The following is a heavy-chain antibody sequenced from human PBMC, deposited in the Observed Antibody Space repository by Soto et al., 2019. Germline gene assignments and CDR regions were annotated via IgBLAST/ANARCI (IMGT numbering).Heavy chain of an antibody. CDR2: MYHSGST. Sequence: KPSETLSLTCAVSGGSISSGGYSWSWIRQPPGKGLEWIGYMYHSGSTYYNPSLKSRVTISIDRSKNQFSLKLSSVTAADTAVYYCARRYGGNFDYWGQGTLVTVSS. CDR3: ARRYGGNFDY. J-gene: IGHJ4*02. D-gene: IGHD1-26*01. V-gene: IGHV4-30-2*02. CDR1: GGSISSGGYS.